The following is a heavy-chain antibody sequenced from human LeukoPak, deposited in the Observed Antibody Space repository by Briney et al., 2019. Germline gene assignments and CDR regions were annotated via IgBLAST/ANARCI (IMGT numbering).Heavy chain of an antibody. CDR3: ARQPYDYLWGSYRYFEY. J-gene: IGHJ4*02. V-gene: IGHV4-34*01. Sequence: SETLSLTCAVYGGSFSGYYWSWIRQPPGKGLEWIGETNHSGSTNYNPSLKSRVTIALDTSKNQFSLKLSSVTAADTAVYYCARQPYDYLWGSYRYFEYWGQGTLVTVSS. CDR2: TNHSGST. CDR1: GGSFSGYY. D-gene: IGHD3-16*02.